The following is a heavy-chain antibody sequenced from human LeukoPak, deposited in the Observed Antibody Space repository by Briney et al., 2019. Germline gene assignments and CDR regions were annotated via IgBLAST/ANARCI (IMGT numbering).Heavy chain of an antibody. CDR1: GFTFSNAR. D-gene: IGHD5-12*01. CDR2: IKSKTDGGTT. V-gene: IGHV3-15*01. Sequence: GGSLRLSCAASGFTFSNARMSWVRQAPGKGLEWVGRIKSKTDGGTTDYAAPVKGRFTISRDDSKNTLYLQMNSLKTEDTAVYYCTTEDIVATIADYWGQGTLVTVSS. J-gene: IGHJ4*02. CDR3: TTEDIVATIADY.